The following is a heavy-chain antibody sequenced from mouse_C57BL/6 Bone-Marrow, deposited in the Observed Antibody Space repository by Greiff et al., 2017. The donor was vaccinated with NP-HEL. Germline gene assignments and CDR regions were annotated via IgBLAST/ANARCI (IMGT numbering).Heavy chain of an antibody. CDR3: ARSGGVDY. CDR2: IYPRSGNT. D-gene: IGHD3-1*01. J-gene: IGHJ2*01. CDR1: GYTFTSYG. Sequence: QVQLQQSGAELARPGASVKLSCKASGYTFTSYGISWVKQRTGQGLEWIGEIYPRSGNTYYNEKFKGKATLTADKSSSTAYMELRSLTSEDSAVYFCARSGGVDYWGQGTTLTVSS. V-gene: IGHV1-81*01.